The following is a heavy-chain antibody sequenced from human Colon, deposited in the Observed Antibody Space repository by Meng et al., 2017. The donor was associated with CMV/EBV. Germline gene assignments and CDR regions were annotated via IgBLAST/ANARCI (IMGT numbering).Heavy chain of an antibody. J-gene: IGHJ4*02. CDR2: ISDSGGST. CDR3: DGADF. D-gene: IGHD3-10*01. CDR1: GFSFSNYA. V-gene: IGHV3-23*01. Sequence: GSLRLSCAASGFSFSNYAMGWARQIPGKGLEWVATISDSGGSTHYADSVKGRFTISRDNSKKTLSLLMNSLRADDTAVYYCDGADFWGQGTLVTVSS.